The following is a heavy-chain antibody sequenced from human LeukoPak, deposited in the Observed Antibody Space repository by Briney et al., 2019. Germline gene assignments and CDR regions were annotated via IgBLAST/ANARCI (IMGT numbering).Heavy chain of an antibody. V-gene: IGHV7-4-1*02. CDR1: GYSFNSQG. J-gene: IGHJ3*02. CDR3: VREILRFDI. Sequence: RASVKVSCKASGYSFNSQGMNWVRQAPGQGLEWMGWINTDSGNPTYAQGFAGRFVFSLDSSVSTAYLQISNLMPEDTAKYYRVREILRFDIWGQGTMVTVSS. CDR2: INTDSGNP.